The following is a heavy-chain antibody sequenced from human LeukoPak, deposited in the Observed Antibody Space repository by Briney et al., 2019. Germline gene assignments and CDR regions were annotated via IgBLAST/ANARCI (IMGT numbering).Heavy chain of an antibody. CDR3: SRAGYGRESHFYGMDV. D-gene: IGHD3-3*02. CDR2: ILPIFGTA. CDR1: GGIISSYT. V-gene: IGHV1-69*13. Sequence: ASVKVSCKASGGIISSYTISWVRQAPGQGLEWIGGILPIFGTANHAQKFQGRVTITADASTSTVYMEVSTLRSDDTAVYYCSRAGYGRESHFYGMDVWGQGTTVTVSS. J-gene: IGHJ6*02.